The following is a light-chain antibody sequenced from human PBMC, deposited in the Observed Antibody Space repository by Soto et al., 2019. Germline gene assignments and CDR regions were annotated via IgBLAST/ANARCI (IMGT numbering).Light chain of an antibody. V-gene: IGLV2-14*03. Sequence: QSVMTQPGSVSGSPGESITISCTGSSSDVGPYNYVSWHQQHPGKAPKLMIYDVYARPSGVSYRFSGSKSGNTASLTISGLQTDDEADYYCSPYTDSMDCVFGTGNKVT. CDR1: SSDVGPYNY. CDR2: DVY. J-gene: IGLJ1*01. CDR3: SPYTDSMDCV.